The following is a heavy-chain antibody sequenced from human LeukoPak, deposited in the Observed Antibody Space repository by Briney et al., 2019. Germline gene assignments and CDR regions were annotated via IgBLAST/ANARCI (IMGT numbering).Heavy chain of an antibody. J-gene: IGHJ4*02. V-gene: IGHV4-39*01. CDR3: ARRVWGQNYFDY. D-gene: IGHD3-16*01. CDR2: IYYSGST. CDR1: GGSVSSSNCY. Sequence: PSETLSLTCTVSGGSVSSSNCYWGWIRQPPGKGLEWIGNIYYSGSTYYNPSLKSRVTLSVDTSKNQFSLKLSSVTAADTAVYYCARRVWGQNYFDYWGQGTLVTASS.